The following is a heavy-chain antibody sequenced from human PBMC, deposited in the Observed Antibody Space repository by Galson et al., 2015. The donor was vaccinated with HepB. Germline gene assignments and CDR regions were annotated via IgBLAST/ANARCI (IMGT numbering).Heavy chain of an antibody. CDR2: MSSSGANI. CDR3: VRTSFGWFDP. Sequence: SLRLSCAASGFRFSDFYMSWIRQAPGKGLEWVSYMSSSGANISYADSVKGRFTISRDNAKSSLYLQMNSLRAKDTAIFYCVRTSFGWFDPWGQGTLLTVSS. J-gene: IGHJ5*02. CDR1: GFRFSDFY. V-gene: IGHV3-11*01. D-gene: IGHD2/OR15-2a*01.